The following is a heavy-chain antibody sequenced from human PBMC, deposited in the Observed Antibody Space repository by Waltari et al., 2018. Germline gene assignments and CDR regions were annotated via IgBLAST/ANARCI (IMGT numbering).Heavy chain of an antibody. CDR3: VRVVPANYFDY. CDR2: IYHSGSS. CDR1: GYYISPGYY. D-gene: IGHD2-2*01. Sequence: QVQLQESGPGLVKPSETLSLTCAVSGYYISPGYYWGWIRQPPGKGLEWIGSIYHSGSSYSNPSLKSRVTISVDTSKNQFSLKLSSVTAADTAVYYCVRVVPANYFDYWGQGTLVTVSS. V-gene: IGHV4-38-2*01. J-gene: IGHJ4*02.